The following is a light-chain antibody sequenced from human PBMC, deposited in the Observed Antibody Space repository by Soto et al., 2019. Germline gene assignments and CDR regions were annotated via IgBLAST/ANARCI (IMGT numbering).Light chain of an antibody. J-gene: IGKJ2*01. Sequence: IVLTQSPGTLSLSPGQTATLSCRASQSVSSSYLAWYQQKPGQAPRLLIHGASSKATGIPDRFSGSGSGTDFTLTISGLEHEDFAVYHCHQYGSLPYTFGQGTKLEIK. CDR1: QSVSSSY. CDR3: HQYGSLPYT. V-gene: IGKV3-20*01. CDR2: GAS.